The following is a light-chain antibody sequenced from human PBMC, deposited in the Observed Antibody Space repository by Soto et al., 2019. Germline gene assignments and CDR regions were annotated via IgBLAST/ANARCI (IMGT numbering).Light chain of an antibody. CDR2: GAS. CDR1: QSVSSSY. J-gene: IGKJ5*01. Sequence: EIILTQSPGTLSLSPWERATLSCMASQSVSSSYLAWYQQKPGQAPRLLVYGASSRATGIPDRFSGRGSGTDFTLTISRLEPEDFAVYYCQQYESSPITFGPGTRLEIK. CDR3: QQYESSPIT. V-gene: IGKV3-20*01.